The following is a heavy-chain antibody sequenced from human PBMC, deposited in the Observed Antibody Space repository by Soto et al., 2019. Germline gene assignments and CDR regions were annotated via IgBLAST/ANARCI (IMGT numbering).Heavy chain of an antibody. V-gene: IGHV2-26*01. D-gene: IGHD2-2*02. CDR1: GFSLSNARMG. J-gene: IGHJ6*02. Sequence: SGPTLVNPTETLTLTCTVSGFSLSNARMGVSWIRQPPGKALEWLAHIFSNDEKSYSTSLKSRLTISKDTSKSQVVLTMTNMDPVDTATYYCARIQREDTPFLYYYYGMDVWGQGTTVTVYS. CDR3: ARIQREDTPFLYYYYGMDV. CDR2: IFSNDEK.